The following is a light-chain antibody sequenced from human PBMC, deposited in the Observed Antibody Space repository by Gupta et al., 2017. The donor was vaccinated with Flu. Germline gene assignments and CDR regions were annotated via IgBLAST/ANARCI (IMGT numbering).Light chain of an antibody. Sequence: QSALTQPASVPGSPDLSITISCTGPSSAVGGYNYVYWYQHPPGKAPNLIIYEVTNRSSGVATRLSGSKSGNTASLTISVLQAEDEADYYFSSFTANTTPAFGGGTKLTVL. CDR1: SSAVGGYNY. J-gene: IGLJ3*02. CDR3: SSFTANTTPA. V-gene: IGLV2-14*01. CDR2: EVT.